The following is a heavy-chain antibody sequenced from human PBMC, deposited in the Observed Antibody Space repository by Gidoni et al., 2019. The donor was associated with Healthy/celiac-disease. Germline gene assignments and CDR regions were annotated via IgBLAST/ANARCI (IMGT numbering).Heavy chain of an antibody. CDR2: INPNSGGT. D-gene: IGHD6-13*01. V-gene: IGHV1-2*06. J-gene: IGHJ4*02. CDR1: GYTFTGYY. CDR3: ARDRRRIAAAGTWERPLDY. Sequence: QVQLVQSGAEVKKPGASVKVSCKASGYTFTGYYMHWVRQAPGQGLEWMGRINPNSGGTNYAQKFQGRVTMTRDTSISTAYMELSRLRSDDTAVYYCARDRRRIAAAGTWERPLDYWGQGTLVTVSS.